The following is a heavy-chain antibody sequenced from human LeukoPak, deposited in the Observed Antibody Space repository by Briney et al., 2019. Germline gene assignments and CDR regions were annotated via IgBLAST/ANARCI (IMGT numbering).Heavy chain of an antibody. V-gene: IGHV3-33*01. Sequence: GGSLRLSCAASGFPFSSYGMHWVRQTPGKGLEWVAVIWADGSNKYYADSVKGRFTISRDNSKNTLYLQINSLRAEDTAVYYCARGSGSFSGGFAYWGQGTLVTVSS. CDR1: GFPFSSYG. CDR2: IWADGSNK. J-gene: IGHJ4*02. D-gene: IGHD1-26*01. CDR3: ARGSGSFSGGFAY.